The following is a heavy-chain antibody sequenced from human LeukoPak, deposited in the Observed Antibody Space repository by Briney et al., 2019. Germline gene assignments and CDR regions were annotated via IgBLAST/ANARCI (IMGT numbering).Heavy chain of an antibody. V-gene: IGHV1-69*04. CDR3: AIGYIGCFDWLPPAMYYYYGMDV. D-gene: IGHD3-9*01. CDR1: GCILSSYA. CDR2: IIPIRGIA. Sequence: SVKVSCKASGCILSSYAISWVRPAPGQGLEWMGRIIPIRGIANYAQKFQGRLTITADKTKSTAYMKLRSLSSEDTAVYYCAIGYIGCFDWLPPAMYYYYGMDVWGQGTMVTVSS. J-gene: IGHJ6*02.